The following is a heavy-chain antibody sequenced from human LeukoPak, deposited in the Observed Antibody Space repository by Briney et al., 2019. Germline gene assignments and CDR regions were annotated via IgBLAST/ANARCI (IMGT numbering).Heavy chain of an antibody. CDR2: IYYSGST. Sequence: SETLSLTCTVSGGSISSYYWSWTRQPPGKGLEWIGYIYYSGSTNYNPSLKSRVTISVDTSKNQFSLKLSSVTAADTAVYYCARNPPIVVPAVSVGDAFDIWGQGTMVTVSS. J-gene: IGHJ3*02. CDR3: ARNPPIVVPAVSVGDAFDI. D-gene: IGHD2-2*01. CDR1: GGSISSYY. V-gene: IGHV4-59*01.